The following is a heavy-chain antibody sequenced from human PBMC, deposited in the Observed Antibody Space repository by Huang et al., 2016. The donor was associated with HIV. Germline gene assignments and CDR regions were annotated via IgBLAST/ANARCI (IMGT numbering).Heavy chain of an antibody. J-gene: IGHJ4*02. V-gene: IGHV3-30*18. D-gene: IGHD1-26*01. CDR2: ISYDGSSK. CDR1: GFTFNKFD. CDR3: AKDGRGSGTYYDYFEY. Sequence: QVQLVESGGGVVQPGRSLRLSCAAFGFTFNKFDMHWVRQAPGKGLEWCEIISYDGSSKYHADSGKGRFTISRDNSKNTVYLQMNSLRVEDTAVYYCAKDGRGSGTYYDYFEYWGQGTLVTVSS.